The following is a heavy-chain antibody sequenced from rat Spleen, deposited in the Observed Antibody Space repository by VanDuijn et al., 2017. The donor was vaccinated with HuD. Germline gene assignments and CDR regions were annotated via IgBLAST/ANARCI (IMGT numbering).Heavy chain of an antibody. V-gene: IGHV2-32*01. D-gene: IGHD3-8*01. Sequence: QVQLKESGPGLVQPSQTLSLTCTVSGFSLTTNSVHWVRQPPGKGLEWMGVIWGDGTTAYNSPLKSRLSISRDTSKSQVFLKMSSLKTEDTATYYCARVLNRWGQGVMVTVSS. CDR3: ARVLNR. J-gene: IGHJ2*01. CDR2: IWGDGTT. CDR1: GFSLTTNS.